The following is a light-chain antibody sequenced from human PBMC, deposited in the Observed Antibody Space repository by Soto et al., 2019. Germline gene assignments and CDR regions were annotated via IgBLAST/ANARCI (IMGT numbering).Light chain of an antibody. CDR2: EVS. J-gene: IGLJ1*01. CDR1: SSDVGGYNY. V-gene: IGLV2-14*01. Sequence: QSALNQPASVSGSPGQSITISCTGTSSDVGGYNYVSWYQQHPGKAPKLMIYEVSYRPSGVSDRFSGSKSGNTASLTISGLQAEEEADYYCCSYTSSITYVFGTGTKLTVL. CDR3: CSYTSSITYV.